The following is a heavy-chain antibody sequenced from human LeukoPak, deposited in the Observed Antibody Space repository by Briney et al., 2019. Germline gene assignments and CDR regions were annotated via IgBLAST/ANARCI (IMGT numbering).Heavy chain of an antibody. CDR3: ARARGYFDWLPPFDY. Sequence: ASVKVSCKASGYTFTGYYMHWVRQAPGQGLEWMGWINPNSGGTNYAQKFQGGVTMTRDTSISTAYMELSRLRSDDTAVYYCARARGYFDWLPPFDYWGQGPLVTVSS. CDR2: INPNSGGT. V-gene: IGHV1-2*02. J-gene: IGHJ4*02. CDR1: GYTFTGYY. D-gene: IGHD3-9*01.